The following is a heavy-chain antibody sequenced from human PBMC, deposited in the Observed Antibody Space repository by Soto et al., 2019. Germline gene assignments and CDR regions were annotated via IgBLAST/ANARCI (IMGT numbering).Heavy chain of an antibody. CDR1: GTSISSYY. V-gene: IGHV4-59*01. CDR3: ARYNSYAIDY. D-gene: IGHD2-8*01. Sequence: ETLSLTCTVSGTSISSYYWGWIGQPPGKGLEWSANIHYSGTTNYNPSLASPVTLSVDTSKNQFSLKMTSVTAADRAMYFCARYNSYAIDYWGRGTLVTVSS. CDR2: IHYSGTT. J-gene: IGHJ4*02.